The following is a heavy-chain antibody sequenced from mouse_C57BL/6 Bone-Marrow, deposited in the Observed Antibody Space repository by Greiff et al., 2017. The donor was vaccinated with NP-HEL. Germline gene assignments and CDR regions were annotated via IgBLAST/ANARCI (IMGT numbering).Heavy chain of an antibody. Sequence: VKLMESGPELVKPGASVKISCKASGYAFSSSWMNWVKQRPGKGLEWIGRIYPGDGDTNYNGKFKGKATLTADKSSSTAYMQLSSLTSEDSAVYFCASTVVATDWFAYWGQGTLVTVSA. J-gene: IGHJ3*01. CDR2: IYPGDGDT. CDR3: ASTVVATDWFAY. V-gene: IGHV1-82*01. CDR1: GYAFSSSW. D-gene: IGHD1-1*01.